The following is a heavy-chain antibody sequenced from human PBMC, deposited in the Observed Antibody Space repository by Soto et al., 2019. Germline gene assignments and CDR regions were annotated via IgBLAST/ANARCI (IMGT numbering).Heavy chain of an antibody. Sequence: GGSLRLSCAASGFTFSDYYMSWIRQAPGKGLEWVSYISSSSSYTNYADSVKGRFTISRDNAKNSLYLQMNSLRAEDTAVYYSAREGYSSSWYEGDGMDVWGQGTTVTVSS. CDR3: AREGYSSSWYEGDGMDV. J-gene: IGHJ6*02. CDR1: GFTFSDYY. CDR2: ISSSSSYT. D-gene: IGHD6-13*01. V-gene: IGHV3-11*05.